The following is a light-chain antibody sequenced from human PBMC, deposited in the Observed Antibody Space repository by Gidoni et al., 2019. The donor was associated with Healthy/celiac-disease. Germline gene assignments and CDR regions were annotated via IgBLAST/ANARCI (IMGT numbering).Light chain of an antibody. CDR1: ALPKQY. V-gene: IGLV3-25*03. J-gene: IGLJ2*01. CDR2: KDS. CDR3: QSADSSGTYVV. Sequence: SYELTQPPSVSVSPGQTARITCSGDALPKQYAYWYQRKPGQAPVLVIYKDSERPSGIPERFSGSSSGTTVTLTISGVQAEDEADYYCQSADSSGTYVVFGGGTKLT.